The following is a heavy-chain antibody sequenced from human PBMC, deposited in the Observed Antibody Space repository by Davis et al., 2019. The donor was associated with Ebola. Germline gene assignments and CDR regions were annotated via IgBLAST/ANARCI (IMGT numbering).Heavy chain of an antibody. D-gene: IGHD3-22*01. CDR3: ARDPHYYDSSGYVFDY. V-gene: IGHV1-8*01. CDR2: MNPNSGNT. CDR1: GYTFTSYD. J-gene: IGHJ4*02. Sequence: ASVKVSCKASGYTFTSYDINWVRQATGQGLEWMGWMNPNSGNTGYAQKFQGRVTITRDTSASTAYMELSSLRSEDTAVYYCARDPHYYDSSGYVFDYWGQGTLVTVSS.